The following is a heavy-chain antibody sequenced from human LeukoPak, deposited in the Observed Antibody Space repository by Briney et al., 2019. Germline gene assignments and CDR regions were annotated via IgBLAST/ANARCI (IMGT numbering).Heavy chain of an antibody. J-gene: IGHJ4*02. Sequence: GGSLRLSCAASGFTFSSYSMDWVRQAPGKGLEWVGRTRNKANSYTTEYAASVKGRFTISRDDSKNSLYLQMNSLKTEDTAVYYCAREDYDILTGYLFDYWGQGTLVTVSS. CDR1: GFTFSSYS. D-gene: IGHD3-9*01. CDR2: TRNKANSYTT. CDR3: AREDYDILTGYLFDY. V-gene: IGHV3-72*01.